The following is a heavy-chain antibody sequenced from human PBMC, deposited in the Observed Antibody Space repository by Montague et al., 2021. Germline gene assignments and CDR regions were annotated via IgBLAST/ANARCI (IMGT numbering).Heavy chain of an antibody. CDR1: GLIFSHSW. V-gene: IGHV3-7*03. J-gene: IGHJ4*02. CDR2: VNPDGSQV. CDR3: ARNPAYGALDY. D-gene: IGHD4/OR15-4a*01. Sequence: SLRLSCAASGLIFSHSWMAWVRLPPGKGLEWVAGVNPDGSQVGYVESVKGRFTVSKDNAKTSLVLQMNSLRGDDTALYYCARNPAYGALDYWGQGTRVTVSS.